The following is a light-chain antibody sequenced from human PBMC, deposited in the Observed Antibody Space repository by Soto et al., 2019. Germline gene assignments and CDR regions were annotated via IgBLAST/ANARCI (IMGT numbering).Light chain of an antibody. Sequence: EMVLTQSAATLSLSPGDRATLSCXASQSVSSNLAWYQQKPGQAPRLLXYGASTRATGIPARFSGSGSGTDFTLTISSLQSEDFAVYYCQQYNNWPPWTFGQGTKVEIK. CDR1: QSVSSN. V-gene: IGKV3-15*01. J-gene: IGKJ1*01. CDR3: QQYNNWPPWT. CDR2: GAS.